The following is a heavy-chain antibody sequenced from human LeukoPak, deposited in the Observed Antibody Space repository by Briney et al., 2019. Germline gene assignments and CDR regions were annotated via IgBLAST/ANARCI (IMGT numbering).Heavy chain of an antibody. D-gene: IGHD4-17*01. J-gene: IGHJ4*02. CDR2: IYTSGST. CDR3: ARVVSVYGDYAHDY. V-gene: IGHV4-61*02. Sequence: SETLSLTCTVSGGSISSSSYYWGWTRQPAGKGLEWIGRIYTSGSTNYNPSLKSRVTISVDTSKNQFSLKLSSVTAADTAVYYCARVVSVYGDYAHDYWGQGTLVTVSS. CDR1: GGSISSSSYY.